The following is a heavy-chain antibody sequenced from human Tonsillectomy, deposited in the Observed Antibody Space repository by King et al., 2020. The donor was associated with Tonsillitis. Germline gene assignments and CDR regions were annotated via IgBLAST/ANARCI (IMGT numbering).Heavy chain of an antibody. CDR1: GFTFSSYA. Sequence: QLVQSGGGVVQPGRSLRLSCAASGFTFSSYAMHWVRQAPGKGLEWVAVISYDGSIKYYVDSVKGRFTISRDNSKSTLYLQMNSLRAEDTAVYYCARGNDFGHRYGMDVWGQGTTVTVSS. D-gene: IGHD3-3*01. CDR2: ISYDGSIK. V-gene: IGHV3-30-3*01. J-gene: IGHJ6*02. CDR3: ARGNDFGHRYGMDV.